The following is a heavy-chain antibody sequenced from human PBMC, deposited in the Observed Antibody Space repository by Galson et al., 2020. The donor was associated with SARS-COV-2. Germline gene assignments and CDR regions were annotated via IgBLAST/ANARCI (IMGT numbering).Heavy chain of an antibody. D-gene: IGHD3-22*01. Sequence: SETLSLTRAVYGGSFNDYYWSWVRQPPGKGLEWIGEVNHIGSTNYNPSLKSRVTIPAYTPKNQFSLKLNPVTAADTAVYYCAGGYLTVTMAVGVSTGSKYSCELCGQGTLVTVSP. CDR3: AGGYLTVTMAVGVSTGSKYSCEL. J-gene: IGHJ4*02. V-gene: IGHV4-34*01. CDR2: VNHIGST. CDR1: GGSFNDYY.